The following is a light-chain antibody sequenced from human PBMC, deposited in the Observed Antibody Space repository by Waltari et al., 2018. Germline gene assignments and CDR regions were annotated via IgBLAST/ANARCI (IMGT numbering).Light chain of an antibody. J-gene: IGKJ4*01. CDR2: CAS. CDR3: QQYNTYPLT. V-gene: IGKV1-8*01. Sequence: AIRITQSPSSLSASTGDRVTITCRASQTISSYLAWYQQKPGKAPKFLIYCASTLESGRPSRFSGSQSGTDFILTISCLQSEDFAVYYCQQYNTYPLTFGGGTKVEI. CDR1: QTISSY.